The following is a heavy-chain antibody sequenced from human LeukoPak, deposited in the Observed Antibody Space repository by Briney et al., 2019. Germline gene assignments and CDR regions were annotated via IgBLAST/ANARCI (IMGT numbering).Heavy chain of an antibody. V-gene: IGHV3-7*03. Sequence: GGSLRLSCAASGFTFSSYWMSWVRQAPGKGLEWVANIKQDGSEKYYVDSVKGRFTISRDNSKNTLYLQMNSLRADDTAVYSCAEDKGPTGSYYFDYWGQGTLVTVSS. CDR2: IKQDGSEK. D-gene: IGHD4-17*01. J-gene: IGHJ4*02. CDR1: GFTFSSYW. CDR3: AEDKGPTGSYYFDY.